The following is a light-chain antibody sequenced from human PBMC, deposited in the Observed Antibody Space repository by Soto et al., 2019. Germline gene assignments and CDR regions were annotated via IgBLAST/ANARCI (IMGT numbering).Light chain of an antibody. J-gene: IGKJ1*01. Sequence: DIQMTQTPSSLSASVGDIVTISCRASRTLSSDINWYQQKPGQAPKFLIYAASSLHSGVPSRFSGSGSGTDFTLTISDLQPEDSATYYCQQTYSVPWTFGQGTKVEV. CDR1: RTLSSD. CDR2: AAS. CDR3: QQTYSVPWT. V-gene: IGKV1-39*01.